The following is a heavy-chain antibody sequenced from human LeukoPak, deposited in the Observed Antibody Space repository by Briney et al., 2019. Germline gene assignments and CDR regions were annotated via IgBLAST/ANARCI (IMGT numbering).Heavy chain of an antibody. CDR1: GYTLTELS. CDR2: FDPEDGET. J-gene: IGHJ5*02. V-gene: IGHV1-24*01. D-gene: IGHD4-23*01. CDR3: ARASDDYGGKGPENWFDP. Sequence: ASVKVSCKVSGYTLTELSMHWVRQAPGKGLEWMGGFDPEDGETIYAQKFQGRVTMTRDTSISTAYMELSRLRSDDTAVYYCARASDDYGGKGPENWFDPWGQGTLVTVSS.